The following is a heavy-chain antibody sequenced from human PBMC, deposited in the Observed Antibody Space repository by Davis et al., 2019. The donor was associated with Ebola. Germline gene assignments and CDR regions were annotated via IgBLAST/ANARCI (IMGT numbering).Heavy chain of an antibody. J-gene: IGHJ4*02. D-gene: IGHD5-18*01. CDR3: ARSTAMVR. CDR1: GFTFSTYS. V-gene: IGHV3-21*01. CDR2: ISSDSDYI. Sequence: GESLKISCAASGFTFSTYSMSWVRQAPGKGLEWVSSISSDSDYIYYADSAKGRFTIPRDNAKNSLYLQMNSLRAEDTAVYYCARSTAMVRWGQGTLVTVSS.